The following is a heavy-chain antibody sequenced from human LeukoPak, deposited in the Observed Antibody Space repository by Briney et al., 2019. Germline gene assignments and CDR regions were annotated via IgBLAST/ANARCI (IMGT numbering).Heavy chain of an antibody. D-gene: IGHD5-18*01. Sequence: PGGSLRLSCATSGFSFSSYGMTWVRQAPGKGLEWVSSISGGGGSTYYADSVKGRFTISRDNSKNTLYLQMNSLRAEDTAVYYCARDTARAYYYYGMDVWGQGTTVTVSS. J-gene: IGHJ6*02. CDR3: ARDTARAYYYYGMDV. V-gene: IGHV3-23*01. CDR1: GFSFSSYG. CDR2: ISGGGGST.